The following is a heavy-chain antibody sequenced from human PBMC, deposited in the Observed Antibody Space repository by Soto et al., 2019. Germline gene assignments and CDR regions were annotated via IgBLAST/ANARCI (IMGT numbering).Heavy chain of an antibody. J-gene: IGHJ6*02. CDR1: GFTFENYG. D-gene: IGHD3-16*02. CDR2: INWSGGST. CDR3: ARWTRYHNAMDV. Sequence: PGGSLRLSCAASGFTFENYGMSWVRQAPGKGLEWVSGINWSGGSTRYADSVKGRFTISRDDAKSSLFLQMNSLRAEDTALYYCARWTRYHNAMDVWGQGTTVTVSS. V-gene: IGHV3-20*04.